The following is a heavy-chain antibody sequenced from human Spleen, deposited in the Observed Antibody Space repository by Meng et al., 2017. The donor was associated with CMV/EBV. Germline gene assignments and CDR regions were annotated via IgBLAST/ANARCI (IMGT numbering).Heavy chain of an antibody. CDR1: DVSISNSSFF. CDR2: FFHSGDT. Sequence: SETLSLTCTVSDVSISNSSFFWGWIRQPPGKGLEWIGSFFHSGDTYFNPSLKSRVAMSLDTSKIHFSLKLSSVTAADTAVYYCARFALAFDIWGQGTMVTVSS. J-gene: IGHJ3*02. CDR3: ARFALAFDI. V-gene: IGHV4-39*07.